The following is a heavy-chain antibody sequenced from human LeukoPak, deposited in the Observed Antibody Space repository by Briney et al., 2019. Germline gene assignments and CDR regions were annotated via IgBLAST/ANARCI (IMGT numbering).Heavy chain of an antibody. Sequence: SETLSLTCTISGGSVSDYYWSWIRQSPGKGLEWIGYIYYTGSTTYNPSLKSRVTISADTTKNQFSLKLSSVTAADTAVYYCARARQPETKFDYWGQGTLVTVSS. CDR1: GGSVSDYY. CDR3: ARARQPETKFDY. V-gene: IGHV4-59*02. J-gene: IGHJ4*02. D-gene: IGHD1/OR15-1a*01. CDR2: IYYTGST.